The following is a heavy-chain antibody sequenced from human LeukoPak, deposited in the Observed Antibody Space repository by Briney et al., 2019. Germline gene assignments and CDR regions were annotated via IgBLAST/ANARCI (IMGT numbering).Heavy chain of an antibody. D-gene: IGHD6-13*01. Sequence: PSETLSLTCAVYGGSFSGYYWSWIRQPPGKGLEWIGEINHSGSTNYNPSLKSRVTISVDTSKNQFSLKLSSVTAADTAVYYCARAAPRDAADAFDIWGQVTMVTVSS. CDR3: ARAAPRDAADAFDI. CDR1: GGSFSGYY. CDR2: INHSGST. V-gene: IGHV4-34*01. J-gene: IGHJ3*02.